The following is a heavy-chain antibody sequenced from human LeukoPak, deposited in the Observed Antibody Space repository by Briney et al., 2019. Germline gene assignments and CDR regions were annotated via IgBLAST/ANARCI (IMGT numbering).Heavy chain of an antibody. CDR2: IYYSGST. CDR3: ARHQVGGRTIFDY. Sequence: SETLSLTCTVSGGSISSYYWSWIRQPPGKGLEWIGYIYYSGSTNYNPSLKSRVTISVDTSKNQFSLKLSSVTAADTAVYYCARHQVGGRTIFDYWGQGTLVTVSS. J-gene: IGHJ4*02. V-gene: IGHV4-59*08. D-gene: IGHD3-3*01. CDR1: GGSISSYY.